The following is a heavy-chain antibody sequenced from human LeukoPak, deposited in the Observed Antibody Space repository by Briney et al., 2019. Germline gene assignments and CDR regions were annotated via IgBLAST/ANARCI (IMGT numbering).Heavy chain of an antibody. J-gene: IGHJ1*01. CDR2: VKSDGST. CDR1: GFTFSTYW. V-gene: IGHV3-74*01. Sequence: PGGSLRLSCAASGFTFSTYWMHWVRQAPGKGLVWVSRVKSDGSTNYADSVKGRFTISRDNANNTLSLQMNSLRPEDTGVYYCARAPSEIGGYYPEYFRHWGQGTLVTASP. D-gene: IGHD3-22*01. CDR3: ARAPSEIGGYYPEYFRH.